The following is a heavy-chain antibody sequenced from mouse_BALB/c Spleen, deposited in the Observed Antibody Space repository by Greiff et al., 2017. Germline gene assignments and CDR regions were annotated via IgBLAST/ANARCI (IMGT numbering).Heavy chain of an antibody. CDR1: GYSITSDYA. CDR2: ISYSGST. D-gene: IGHD2-10*01. J-gene: IGHJ3*01. CDR3: ASQSSYYGNYRIFAY. Sequence: EVKLVESGPGLVKPSQSLSLTCTVTGYSITSDYAWNWIRQFPGNKLEWMGYISYSGSTSYNPSLKSRISITRDTSKNQFFLQLNSVTTEDTATYYCASQSSYYGNYRIFAYWGQGTLVTVSA. V-gene: IGHV3-2*02.